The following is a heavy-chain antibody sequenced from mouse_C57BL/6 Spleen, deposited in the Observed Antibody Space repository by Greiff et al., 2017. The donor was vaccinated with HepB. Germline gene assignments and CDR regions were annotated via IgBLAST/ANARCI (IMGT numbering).Heavy chain of an antibody. Sequence: QVQLQQPGAELVRPGASVKLSCKASGYTFTDYYINWVKQRPGQGLEWIARIYPGSGNTYYNEKFKGKATLTAEKSSSTAYMQLSSLTSEDSAVYFCASSYYGSCYYYAMDYWGQGTSVTVSS. D-gene: IGHD1-1*01. V-gene: IGHV1-76*01. CDR2: IYPGSGNT. J-gene: IGHJ4*01. CDR3: ASSYYGSCYYYAMDY. CDR1: GYTFTDYY.